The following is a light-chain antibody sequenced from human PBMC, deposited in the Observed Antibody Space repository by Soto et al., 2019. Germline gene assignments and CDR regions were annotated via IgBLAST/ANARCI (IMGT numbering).Light chain of an antibody. CDR2: HVS. J-gene: IGKJ1*01. CDR1: QSVSSSY. CDR3: QQDGSSRT. V-gene: IGKV3-20*01. Sequence: EIVLTQSPGTLSLSPGERATLSCRASQSVSSSYLAWYQQKPGQAPRLLIYHVSRRATGIPDRFSGSGSGTDFPLTITRQEAEDFAVYYYQQDGSSRTFGQGTKVEIK.